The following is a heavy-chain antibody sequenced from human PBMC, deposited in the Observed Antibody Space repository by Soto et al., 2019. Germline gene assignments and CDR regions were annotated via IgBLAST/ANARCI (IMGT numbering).Heavy chain of an antibody. CDR1: GFTFSSYW. J-gene: IGHJ4*02. CDR2: INSDGSTT. Sequence: EVQLVESGGGLVQPGGSRRLSCAASGFTFSSYWMHWVRQAPGEGLVWVSRINSDGSTTTYADSVKGRFTISRDTAKNTLYLQMNSLRAEDTAVYYCARVGYGDYHLDHWGQGALVPVSS. V-gene: IGHV3-74*01. D-gene: IGHD4-17*01. CDR3: ARVGYGDYHLDH.